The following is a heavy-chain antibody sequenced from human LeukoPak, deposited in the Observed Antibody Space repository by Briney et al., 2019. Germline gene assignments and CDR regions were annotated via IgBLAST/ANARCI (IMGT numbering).Heavy chain of an antibody. CDR3: ARDVATVTTGWFDP. CDR1: GGSISSSNW. J-gene: IGHJ5*02. D-gene: IGHD4-17*01. Sequence: SETLSLTCAVSGGSISSSNWWSWVRQPPGKGLEWIGEIYHSGSTNYNPSLKSRVTISVDKSKNQFSLKLSSVTAADTAVYYCARDVATVTTGWFDPWGQGTLVTVSS. V-gene: IGHV4-4*02. CDR2: IYHSGST.